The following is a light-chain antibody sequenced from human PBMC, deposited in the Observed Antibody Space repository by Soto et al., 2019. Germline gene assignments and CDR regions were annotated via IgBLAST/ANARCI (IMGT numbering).Light chain of an antibody. CDR1: QSVSSN. J-gene: IGKJ2*01. V-gene: IGKV3-15*01. Sequence: EIVMTQSPATLSVSPGERATLSCRASQSVSSNLAWYQQKPGQAPRLLIYGASTRATGIPARFSGSGSGTEFTLTISSLQSEDFAVYYCQQYNNLYTFGQGNKLELK. CDR2: GAS. CDR3: QQYNNLYT.